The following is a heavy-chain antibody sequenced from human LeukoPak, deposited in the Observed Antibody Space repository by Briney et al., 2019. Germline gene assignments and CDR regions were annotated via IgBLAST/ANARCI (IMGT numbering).Heavy chain of an antibody. D-gene: IGHD3-3*01. V-gene: IGHV4-34*01. CDR2: INHSGSA. CDR3: ARARRDSGYYKVDY. Sequence: SETLSLTCAVYGGSLSGSYWSWIRQPPGKGLEWIGEINHSGSANNNPSLKSRVTLSIDKSKNQFSLNLNSVTAADTAVYYCARARRDSGYYKVDYWGQGTLVTVSS. J-gene: IGHJ4*02. CDR1: GGSLSGSY.